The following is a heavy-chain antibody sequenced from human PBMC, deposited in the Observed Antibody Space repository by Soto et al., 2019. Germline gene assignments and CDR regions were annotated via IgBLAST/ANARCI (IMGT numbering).Heavy chain of an antibody. J-gene: IGHJ4*02. Sequence: ASVKVCCNASGYTFTGYYMHWVRHAPGQWLEWMGWIKPNSSGTNHAQKFQGKVTMTRDTSMSTAYMERSRLRSDDTAVYYCARDSRYCSGGSCYYDWGQRTLVTVSS. D-gene: IGHD2-15*01. CDR2: IKPNSSGT. CDR3: ARDSRYCSGGSCYYD. V-gene: IGHV1-2*02. CDR1: GYTFTGYY.